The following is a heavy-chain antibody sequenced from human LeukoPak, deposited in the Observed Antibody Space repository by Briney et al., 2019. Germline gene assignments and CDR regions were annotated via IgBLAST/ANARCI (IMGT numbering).Heavy chain of an antibody. D-gene: IGHD6-19*01. CDR1: GYTFTSYD. J-gene: IGHJ5*02. CDR3: ARVYSCGWYQNWFDP. Sequence: ASVKVSCKASGYTFTSYDISWVRQATGQGLEWMGWMNPNSGNTGYAQKFQGRVTITRSCSRSTAYMELSSLRSEDTAVYYCARVYSCGWYQNWFDPWGQGTLVTVSS. CDR2: MNPNSGNT. V-gene: IGHV1-8*01.